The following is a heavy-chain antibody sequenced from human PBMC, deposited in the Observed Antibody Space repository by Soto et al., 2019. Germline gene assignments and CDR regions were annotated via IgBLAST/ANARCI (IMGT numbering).Heavy chain of an antibody. CDR2: INPNSGGT. CDR1: GYTFTGYY. D-gene: IGHD3-22*01. CDR3: AGADYYDSSGPRYYGMDV. J-gene: IGHJ6*02. Sequence: ASVKVSCKASGYTFTGYYMHWVRQAPGQGLEWMGWINPNSGGTNYAQKFQGRVTMTRDTSISTAYMELSRLRSDDTAVYYCAGADYYDSSGPRYYGMDVWGQGTTVTVS. V-gene: IGHV1-2*02.